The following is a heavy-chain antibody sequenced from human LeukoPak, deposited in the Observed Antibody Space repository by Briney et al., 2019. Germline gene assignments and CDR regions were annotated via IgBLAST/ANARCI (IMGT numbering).Heavy chain of an antibody. CDR2: IYVTGST. V-gene: IGHV4-4*07. CDR1: GASISSYY. J-gene: IGHJ6*03. D-gene: IGHD3-3*01. Sequence: SETLSLTCTVSGASISSYYWSWIRQPAGKALEWIGRIYVTGSTTYNPSLESRVTMSLDTSKNHFSLKLSSVTAADTAVYYCATQPTIGGYYGWGYYYMDVWGKGTTVTISS. CDR3: ATQPTIGGYYGWGYYYMDV.